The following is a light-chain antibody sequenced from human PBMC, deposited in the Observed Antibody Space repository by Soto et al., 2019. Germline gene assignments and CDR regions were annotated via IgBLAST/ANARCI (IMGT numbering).Light chain of an antibody. J-gene: IGKJ1*01. CDR1: QSIRNW. CDR3: QQYDGYSWT. Sequence: IQMTQSPSTLPASVGDRVTITCRASQSIRNWLAWYQQKAGKAPKLLIFDASSLQSGVPSRFSGSGSGAEFTLTISSLQPDDFATYYCQQYDGYSWTFGQGTKVDIK. CDR2: DAS. V-gene: IGKV1-5*01.